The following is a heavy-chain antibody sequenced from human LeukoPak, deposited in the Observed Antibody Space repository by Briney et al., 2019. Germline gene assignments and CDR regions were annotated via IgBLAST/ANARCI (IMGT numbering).Heavy chain of an antibody. Sequence: SVKVSCKASGGTFSSYAISWVRQAPGQGLEWMGGIIPIFGTANYAQKLQGRVTMTTDTSTSTAYMELRSLRSDDTAVYYCARDKGLRGYYFDYWGQGTLVTVSS. J-gene: IGHJ4*02. CDR3: ARDKGLRGYYFDY. D-gene: IGHD3-10*01. CDR2: IIPIFGTA. CDR1: GGTFSSYA. V-gene: IGHV1-69*05.